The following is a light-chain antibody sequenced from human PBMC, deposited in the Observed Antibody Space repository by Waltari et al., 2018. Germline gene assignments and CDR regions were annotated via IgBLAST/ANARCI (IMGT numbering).Light chain of an antibody. CDR2: AAS. CDR3: QQYYSNPAT. CDR1: QGISSY. Sequence: ANRITQSPSSLSASTGDRVTITCRASQGISSYLAWYQQKPGKAPKVLIYAASTLQSGVPSRFSGSGSGTDFTLTISCLQSEDFAIYYCQQYYSNPATFGQGTKVEIK. V-gene: IGKV1-8*01. J-gene: IGKJ1*01.